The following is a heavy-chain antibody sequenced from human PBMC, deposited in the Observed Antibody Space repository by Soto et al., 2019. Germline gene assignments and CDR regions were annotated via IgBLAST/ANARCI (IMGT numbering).Heavy chain of an antibody. D-gene: IGHD6-6*01. CDR2: INPNSGGT. J-gene: IGHJ4*02. CDR3: ARWRSSSSSPRPFDY. V-gene: IGHV1-2*02. Sequence: ASVKVSCKASGYTFTGYYMHWVRQAPGQGLEWMGWINPNSGGTNYAQKFQGRVTMTRDTSISTAYMEPSRLRSDDTAVYYCARWRSSSSSPRPFDYWGQGTLVTVSS. CDR1: GYTFTGYY.